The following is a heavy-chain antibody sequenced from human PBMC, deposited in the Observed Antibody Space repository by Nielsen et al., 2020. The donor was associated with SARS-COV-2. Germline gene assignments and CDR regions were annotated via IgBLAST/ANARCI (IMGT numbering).Heavy chain of an antibody. D-gene: IGHD1-7*01. CDR3: TRRELAWDV. CDR1: GFTFSDST. J-gene: IGHJ6*04. CDR2: IRSKANSYAT. V-gene: IGHV3-73*01. Sequence: GGSLRLSCAASGFTFSDSTMHWVRQASGKGLEWVGRIRSKANSYATAYAASVKGRLTISRDDSKNTAYLQMNSLKSEDTAVYYCTRRELAWDVWGKGTTVTVSS.